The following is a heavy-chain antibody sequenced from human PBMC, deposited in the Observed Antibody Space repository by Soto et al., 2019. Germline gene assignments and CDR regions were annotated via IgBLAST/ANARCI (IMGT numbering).Heavy chain of an antibody. CDR2: IIPIFGTA. D-gene: IGHD6-13*01. Sequence: SVKVSFKASGGTFSSYAISWVRQAPGQGLEWMGGIIPIFGTANYAQKFQGRVTITADKSTSTAYMELSSLRSEDTAVYYCAREKYSSSWFDPWGQGTLVTVSS. CDR3: AREKYSSSWFDP. V-gene: IGHV1-69*06. J-gene: IGHJ5*02. CDR1: GGTFSSYA.